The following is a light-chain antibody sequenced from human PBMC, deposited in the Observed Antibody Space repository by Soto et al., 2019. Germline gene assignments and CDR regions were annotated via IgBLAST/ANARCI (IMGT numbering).Light chain of an antibody. J-gene: IGKJ2*01. V-gene: IGKV1-39*01. CDR2: AAS. CDR3: QQSYTIPYT. CDR1: QSISTY. Sequence: DIQMTQSPSSLPASVGDRVTLTCRASQSISTYLNWYQQKPGKAPKLLIYAASSLQSGVPSRLSGSGSGTDFTITISSLQPEDFATYYCQQSYTIPYTFGQGTKLEIK.